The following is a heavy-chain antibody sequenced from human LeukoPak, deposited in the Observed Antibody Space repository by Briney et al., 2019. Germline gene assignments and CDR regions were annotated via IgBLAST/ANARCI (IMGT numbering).Heavy chain of an antibody. D-gene: IGHD4-17*01. Sequence: SQTLSLTCAVSGGSISSGGYSWSWIRQPPGKGLEWIGYIYHSGSTYYNPSLKSRVTISVDRSKNRFSLKLSSVTAADTAVYYCASRRFSTVIDWYFDLWGRGTLVTVSS. CDR3: ASRRFSTVIDWYFDL. J-gene: IGHJ2*01. CDR1: GGSISSGGYS. V-gene: IGHV4-30-2*01. CDR2: IYHSGST.